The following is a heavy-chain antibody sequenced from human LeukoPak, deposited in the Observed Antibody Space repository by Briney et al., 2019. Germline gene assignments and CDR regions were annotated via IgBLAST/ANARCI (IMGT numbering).Heavy chain of an antibody. J-gene: IGHJ6*03. D-gene: IGHD5-12*01. V-gene: IGHV3-30*02. Sequence: GGSLRLSCAASGFTFSSYGMHWVRQAPGKGLEWVAFIRYDGSNKYYADSVKGRFTISRDNSKNTLYLHVNSLIPEDTAGYDCSTGSGYEAQHYYYYMDVWGKGTTVTISS. CDR1: GFTFSSYG. CDR2: IRYDGSNK. CDR3: STGSGYEAQHYYYYMDV.